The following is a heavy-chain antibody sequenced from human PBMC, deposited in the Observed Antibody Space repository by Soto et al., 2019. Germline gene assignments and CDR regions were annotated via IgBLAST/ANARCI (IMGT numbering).Heavy chain of an antibody. CDR1: GFTFSSYA. CDR2: ISGSGGTT. Sequence: EVQLLESGGGLVQPGGSLRLSCAASGFTFSSYAMSWVRQAPGKGLEWVSAISGSGGTTYYADSVKGRFTFSRDKSKNTLYLQMNSLRAGDAAVYYCAKTAIGWCSALDIWGQGTMVTVSS. CDR3: AKTAIGWCSALDI. V-gene: IGHV3-23*01. D-gene: IGHD6-19*01. J-gene: IGHJ3*02.